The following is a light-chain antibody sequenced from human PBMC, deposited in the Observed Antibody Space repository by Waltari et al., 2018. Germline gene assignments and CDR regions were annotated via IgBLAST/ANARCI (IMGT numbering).Light chain of an antibody. CDR1: QGISSY. CDR2: AAS. J-gene: IGKJ1*01. V-gene: IGKV1-8*01. CDR3: QQYDSYPRT. Sequence: AIRITQSPSPLSASIGDRVTITCRASQGISSYLAWYQQKPGKAPKLLIYAASTLQSGVPSRFSGSGSGTDFTLTISCLQSEDFATYYCQQYDSYPRTFGQGTKVEIK.